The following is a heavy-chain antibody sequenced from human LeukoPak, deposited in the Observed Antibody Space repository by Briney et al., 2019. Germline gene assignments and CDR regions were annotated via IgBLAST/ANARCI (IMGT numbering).Heavy chain of an antibody. V-gene: IGHV4-59*01. Sequence: PSETLSLTCTVSGVPISSYYWSWLRQPPAKGLEWVGYIYYSGCTHYNPSLKSRVTISVDTSKNQFSLKLSSVTAADTAVYYCAISTYCDFWSGYPLDYWGQGTLVTVSS. CDR3: AISTYCDFWSGYPLDY. D-gene: IGHD3-3*01. CDR2: IYYSGCT. CDR1: GVPISSYY. J-gene: IGHJ4*02.